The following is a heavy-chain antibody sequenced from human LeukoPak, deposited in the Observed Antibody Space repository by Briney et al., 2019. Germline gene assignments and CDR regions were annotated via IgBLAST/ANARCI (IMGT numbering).Heavy chain of an antibody. CDR3: ARRYCSSTNCYAFDY. CDR2: ITSSSDYI. J-gene: IGHJ4*02. D-gene: IGHD2-2*01. V-gene: IGHV3-21*01. CDR1: GFTFSIYS. Sequence: GGSLRLSCAASGFTFSIYSMNWVRQAPGKGLEWVSSITSSSDYIYYADSVKGRFTISRDNAKNSLYLQMTSLRAEDTAVYYCARRYCSSTNCYAFDYWGQGTLVTVSS.